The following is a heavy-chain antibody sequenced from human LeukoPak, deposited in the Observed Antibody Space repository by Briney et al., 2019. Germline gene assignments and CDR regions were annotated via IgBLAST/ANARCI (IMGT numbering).Heavy chain of an antibody. CDR2: IYTSGST. D-gene: IGHD6-13*01. J-gene: IGHJ6*03. V-gene: IGHV4-4*09. CDR1: GGSISSYY. CDR3: ARGIAAAGTFFEYYYYYYMDV. Sequence: SETLALICTVSGGSISSYYWSWIRQPPGKGLEWIGYIYTSGSTNYNPSLKTRVTISVDTSKNQFSLKLSSVTAADTAVYYCARGIAAAGTFFEYYYYYYMDVWGKGTTVTVSS.